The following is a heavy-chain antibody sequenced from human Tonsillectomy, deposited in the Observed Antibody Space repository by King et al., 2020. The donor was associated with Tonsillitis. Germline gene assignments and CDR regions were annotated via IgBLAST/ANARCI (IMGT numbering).Heavy chain of an antibody. CDR1: GFTFSSYG. V-gene: IGHV3-30*02. D-gene: IGHD5-24*01. Sequence: QVQLVESGGGVVQPGGSLRLSCAASGFTFSSYGMHWVRQAPGKGLEWVAFIRYDGSNKYYADSVKGRFTISRDNSKNTLYLQMNSLRAEDTAVYYCAKVGTRDGYNRDAFDIWGQGTMVTVSS. J-gene: IGHJ3*02. CDR3: AKVGTRDGYNRDAFDI. CDR2: IRYDGSNK.